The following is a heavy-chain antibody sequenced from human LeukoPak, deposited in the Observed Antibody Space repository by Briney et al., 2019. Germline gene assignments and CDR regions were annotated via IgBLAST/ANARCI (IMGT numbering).Heavy chain of an antibody. J-gene: IGHJ4*02. CDR1: GVSISSSNSY. CDR2: IYSGGSP. V-gene: IGHV4-39*07. D-gene: IGHD3-10*01. CDR3: ARVGYSSSGNYYNDRGAFDY. Sequence: SETLSLTCTVSGVSISSSNSYWGWIRQPPGKGLEWIGLIYSGGSPSYNPSLKSRVTLSIDTSKNQFSLKLNSVTAADTAVYYCARVGYSSSGNYYNDRGAFDYWGQGTLVTVSS.